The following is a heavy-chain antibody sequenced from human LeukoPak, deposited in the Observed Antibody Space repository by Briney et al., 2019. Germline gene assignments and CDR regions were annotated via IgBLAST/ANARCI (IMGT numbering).Heavy chain of an antibody. J-gene: IGHJ4*02. V-gene: IGHV3-7*01. CDR1: GFTFSSYW. D-gene: IGHD1-20*01. CDR3: ARDRDPLYNWNLEYYFDY. CDR2: IKQDGSEK. Sequence: PGGSLRLSRAASGFTFSSYWMSWVRQAPGKGLEWVANIKQDGSEKYYVDSVKGRFTISRDNAKNSLYLQMNSLRAEDTAVYYCARDRDPLYNWNLEYYFDYWGQGTLVTVSS.